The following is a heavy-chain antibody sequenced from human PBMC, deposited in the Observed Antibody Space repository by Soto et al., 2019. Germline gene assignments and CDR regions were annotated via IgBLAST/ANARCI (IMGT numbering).Heavy chain of an antibody. D-gene: IGHD6-13*01. Sequence: GGSLRLSCTASGFAFRSHAMHWVREAPGKGLEWVAFISSDGATKYVADSLKGRFTISRDNFESTMSLQMNNLRPEDTALYYCARSSVHIAAAGRLDLWGPGTLVTVSS. CDR1: GFAFRSHA. CDR3: ARSSVHIAAAGRLDL. V-gene: IGHV3-30*14. CDR2: ISSDGATK. J-gene: IGHJ5*02.